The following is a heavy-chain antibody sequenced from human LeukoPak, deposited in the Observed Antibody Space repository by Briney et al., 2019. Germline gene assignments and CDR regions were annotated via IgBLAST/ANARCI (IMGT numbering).Heavy chain of an antibody. Sequence: GGSLRLSGAASGFTFSSYAMSWVRQAPGKGLEWVSAISGSGGSTYYADSVKGRFTISRDNSKNTLYLQMNSLRAEDTAAYYCAKRSSSSWYGFDIWGQGTMVTVSS. CDR1: GFTFSSYA. CDR2: ISGSGGST. J-gene: IGHJ3*02. V-gene: IGHV3-23*01. D-gene: IGHD6-13*01. CDR3: AKRSSSSWYGFDI.